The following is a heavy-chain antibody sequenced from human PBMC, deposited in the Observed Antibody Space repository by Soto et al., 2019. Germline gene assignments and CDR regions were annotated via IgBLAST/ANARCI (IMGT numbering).Heavy chain of an antibody. D-gene: IGHD3-3*01. CDR2: ITTSDDIT. CDR3: TKGDSSGYFDPWSGYSTPGQ. V-gene: IGHV3-23*01. Sequence: EVQLFESGGGLVEPGESLRLSCAASGFIFKDFAMSWVRQAPGKGLEWVSTITTSDDITYSADSVRGRFTISRDNSADRLFSVMSSLRGDDTATYYCTKGDSSGYFDPWSGYSTPGQWGQRTLVTVSS. CDR1: GFIFKDFA. J-gene: IGHJ4*02.